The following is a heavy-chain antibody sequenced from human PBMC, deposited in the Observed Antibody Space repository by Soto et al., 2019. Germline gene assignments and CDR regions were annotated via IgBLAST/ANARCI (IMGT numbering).Heavy chain of an antibody. CDR2: INPNSGGT. Sequence: ASVKVSCKASGYTFTGYYMHWVRQAPGQGLEWMGWINPNSGGTNYAQKFQGWVTMTRDTSISTAYMELSRLRSDDTAVYYCARDIWADYYYYGMDVWGQGTTVTVSS. CDR3: ARDIWADYYYYGMDV. CDR1: GYTFTGYY. D-gene: IGHD7-27*01. V-gene: IGHV1-2*04. J-gene: IGHJ6*02.